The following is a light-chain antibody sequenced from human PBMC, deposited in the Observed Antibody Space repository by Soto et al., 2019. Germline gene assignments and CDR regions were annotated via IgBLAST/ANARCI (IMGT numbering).Light chain of an antibody. CDR3: QQRSNWPPWIT. Sequence: EIVLTQSPATLSLSPGERATLSFGGSQSVSSYLAWYQQKPGQAPRLLIYDASNRATGIPARFSGSGSGTDFTLTISSLEPEDFAVYYCQQRSNWPPWITFGQGTKVDIK. J-gene: IGKJ1*01. V-gene: IGKV3-11*01. CDR2: DAS. CDR1: QSVSSY.